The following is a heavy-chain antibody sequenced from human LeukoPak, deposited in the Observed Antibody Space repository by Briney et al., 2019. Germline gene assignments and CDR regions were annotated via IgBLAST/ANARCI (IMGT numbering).Heavy chain of an antibody. J-gene: IGHJ5*02. CDR1: GGSFSGYY. V-gene: IGHV4-34*01. CDR3: ARGYCSSTSCPRGRFDP. CDR2: INHSGST. D-gene: IGHD2-2*01. Sequence: SETLSLTCAVYGGSFSGYYWSWIRQPPGKGLGWIGEINHSGSTNYNPSLKSRVTISVDTSKNQFSLKLSSVTAADTAVYYCARGYCSSTSCPRGRFDPWGQGTLVTVSS.